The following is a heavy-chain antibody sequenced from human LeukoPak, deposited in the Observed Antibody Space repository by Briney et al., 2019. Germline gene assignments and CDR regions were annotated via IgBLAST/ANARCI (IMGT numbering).Heavy chain of an antibody. D-gene: IGHD3-10*01. CDR3: ARAKVYYGSGSYYLLDY. CDR1: GGSFSGYY. Sequence: SETLSLTCAVYGGSFSGYYWSWIRQPPGKGLEWIGEINHSGSTNYNPSLKSRVTISVDTSKNQFSLKLSSVTAADTAVYYCARAKVYYGSGSYYLLDYWGQGTLVTVSS. CDR2: INHSGST. J-gene: IGHJ4*02. V-gene: IGHV4-34*01.